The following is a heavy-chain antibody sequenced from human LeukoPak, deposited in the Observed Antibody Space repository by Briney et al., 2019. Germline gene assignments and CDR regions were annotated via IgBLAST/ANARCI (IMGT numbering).Heavy chain of an antibody. CDR2: IYYIGST. V-gene: IGHV4-59*01. CDR3: ARGGIVGSRTNWFDP. D-gene: IGHD1-26*01. Sequence: SETLSLTCTVSGGSISSYYWSWIRQPPGKGLEWIGCIYYIGSTNYNPSLKSRVTISLDTSESQFSLKLTSVTPADTAVYYCARGGIVGSRTNWFDPWGQGILVTVSS. CDR1: GGSISSYY. J-gene: IGHJ5*02.